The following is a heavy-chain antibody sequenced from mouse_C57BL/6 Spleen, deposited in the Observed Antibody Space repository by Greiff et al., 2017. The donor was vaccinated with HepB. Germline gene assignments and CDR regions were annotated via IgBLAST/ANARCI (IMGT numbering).Heavy chain of an antibody. CDR2: IDPEDGET. J-gene: IGHJ3*01. V-gene: IGHV14-2*01. Sequence: VQLQQSGAELVKPGASVKLSCTASGFNIKDYYMHWVKQRTEQGLEWIGRIDPEDGETKYAPKFQGKATITADTSSNTADLQLSSLTSEDTAVYYCAREAYDGVAYWGQGTLVTVSA. CDR3: AREAYDGVAY. D-gene: IGHD2-12*01. CDR1: GFNIKDYY.